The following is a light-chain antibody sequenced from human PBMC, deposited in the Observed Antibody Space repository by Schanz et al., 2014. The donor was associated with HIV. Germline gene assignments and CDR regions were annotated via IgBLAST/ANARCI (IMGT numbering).Light chain of an antibody. CDR2: GAS. CDR1: QSVSSY. CDR3: QQYGSSPLALT. Sequence: EIVMTQSPATLSLSPGERATVSCRASQSVSSYLAWYQQKPGQAPRLLIYGASSRATGIPDRFSGSGSGTDFTLTISRLEPEDFAVYYCQQYGSSPLALTFGGGTKVEIK. V-gene: IGKV3-20*01. J-gene: IGKJ4*01.